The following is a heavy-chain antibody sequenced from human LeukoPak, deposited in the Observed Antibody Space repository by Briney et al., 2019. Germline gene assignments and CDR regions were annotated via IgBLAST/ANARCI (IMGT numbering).Heavy chain of an antibody. Sequence: GGSLRLSCAASGFTFSSYAMSWVRQAPGKGLEWVSAISGSGGSTYYADSVKGRFTISRDNSKNTLYLQMNSLRAEDTAVYYCAKERDIVVVVAAFDAFDIWGQGTMVTVSS. J-gene: IGHJ3*02. CDR1: GFTFSSYA. CDR2: ISGSGGST. D-gene: IGHD2-15*01. CDR3: AKERDIVVVVAAFDAFDI. V-gene: IGHV3-23*01.